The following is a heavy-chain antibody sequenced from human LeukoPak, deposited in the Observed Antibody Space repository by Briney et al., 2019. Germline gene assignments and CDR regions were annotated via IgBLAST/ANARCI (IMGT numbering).Heavy chain of an antibody. J-gene: IGHJ4*02. D-gene: IGHD5-18*01. CDR2: ISYDGSNK. Sequence: PGRSLRLSCAASGFTFSNYAMHWVRQAPGKGLEWVAVISYDGSNKYYADSVKGRFTISRDNSKNTLYLQMNSLRAEDTAVYYCAGGYSYGYLKQFDYWGQGTLVTVSS. V-gene: IGHV3-30*04. CDR3: AGGYSYGYLKQFDY. CDR1: GFTFSNYA.